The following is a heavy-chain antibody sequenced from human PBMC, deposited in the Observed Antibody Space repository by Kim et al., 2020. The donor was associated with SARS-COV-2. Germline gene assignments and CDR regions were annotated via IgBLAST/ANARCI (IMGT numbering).Heavy chain of an antibody. D-gene: IGHD3-16*01. CDR1: GFTFSAYD. CDR3: VRDRMGGAFDM. J-gene: IGHJ3*02. CDR2: ITKSSTTI. Sequence: GGSLILSCATSGFTFSAYDMNWVRQAPGKGLEWLSFITKSSTTIYYADSVEGRFTISRDNAKNSLFLQMNSLRDEDTALYYCVRDRMGGAFDMWGQGTVVTVSS. V-gene: IGHV3-48*02.